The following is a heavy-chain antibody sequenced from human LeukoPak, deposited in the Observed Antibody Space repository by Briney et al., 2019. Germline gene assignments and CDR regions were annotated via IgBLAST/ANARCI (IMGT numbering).Heavy chain of an antibody. D-gene: IGHD1-26*01. CDR2: ISSNGGST. J-gene: IGHJ3*02. Sequence: PGGSLRLSCAASGFTFSSYAMHWVRQAPGKGLEYVSAISSNGGSTYYANSVKGRFTISRDNSKNTLYLQMGSLRAEDMAVYYCAREDGDGSSPGAFDIWGQGTMVTVSS. V-gene: IGHV3-64*01. CDR3: AREDGDGSSPGAFDI. CDR1: GFTFSSYA.